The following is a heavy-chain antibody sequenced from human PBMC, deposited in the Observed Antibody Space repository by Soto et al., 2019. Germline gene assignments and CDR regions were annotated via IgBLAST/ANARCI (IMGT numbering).Heavy chain of an antibody. Sequence: SETLSLTCTVSGGSISIGDYYWSCIRQPAGKGLESLGRLSASGRTNYSPSLQSRVTMSLDRSKNRFSLRLTSVSAADTAVYFCARGTGRYFDLWGRGTLVTVSS. CDR2: LSASGRT. V-gene: IGHV4-61*02. J-gene: IGHJ2*01. D-gene: IGHD1-1*01. CDR1: GGSISIGDYY. CDR3: ARGTGRYFDL.